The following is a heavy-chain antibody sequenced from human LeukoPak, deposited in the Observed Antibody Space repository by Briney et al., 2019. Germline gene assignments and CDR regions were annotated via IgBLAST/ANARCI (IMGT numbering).Heavy chain of an antibody. CDR2: KHHSGST. D-gene: IGHD5-12*01. CDR3: ARGGPNVDIVATILGPLLYY. J-gene: IGHJ4*02. Sequence: SETLSLTCTVSGYSISSGYYWGWIRQPPGKGLEWIGSKHHSGSTDDNSSLKSRVSISVDTSKNQFSLRLSSVTAADTAVYYCARGGPNVDIVATILGPLLYYWGQGTLVTVSS. V-gene: IGHV4-38-2*02. CDR1: GYSISSGYY.